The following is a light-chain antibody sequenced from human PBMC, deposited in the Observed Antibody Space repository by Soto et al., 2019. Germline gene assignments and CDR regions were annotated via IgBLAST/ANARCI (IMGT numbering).Light chain of an antibody. Sequence: DIQMTQSPSSMSASVGDRVTITCRASQSISIYLNWYQQKPGTAPKLLIYHASSLQSGVPSRFSGSGSGTDFTLTISSLQPEDFATYYCQQSYSDPTVGQGKRLEIK. CDR1: QSISIY. J-gene: IGKJ5*01. CDR2: HAS. V-gene: IGKV1-39*01. CDR3: QQSYSDPT.